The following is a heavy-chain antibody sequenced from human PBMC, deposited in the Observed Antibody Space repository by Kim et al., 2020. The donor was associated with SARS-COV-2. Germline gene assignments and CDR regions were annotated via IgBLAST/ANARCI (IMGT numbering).Heavy chain of an antibody. D-gene: IGHD3-10*01. Sequence: GGSLRLSCAASGFTFGARVMHWVRLAPGKGLECVSTISWNGDTKAYADSVRGRFTVSRDNTKNSLFLQMDSLRAEDTALYYCAKDNAAGSIDYWGQGTLV. CDR2: ISWNGDTK. V-gene: IGHV3-9*01. J-gene: IGHJ4*02. CDR3: AKDNAAGSIDY. CDR1: GFTFGARV.